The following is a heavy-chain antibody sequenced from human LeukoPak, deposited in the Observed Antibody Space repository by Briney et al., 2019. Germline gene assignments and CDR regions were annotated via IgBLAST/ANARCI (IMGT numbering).Heavy chain of an antibody. D-gene: IGHD6-13*01. V-gene: IGHV4-59*01. J-gene: IGHJ4*02. CDR1: GGSITSYY. CDR2: IYYSGST. Sequence: SETLSLTCTVSGGSITSYYWSWIRQPPGKGLEWIGYIYYSGSTNYNLSLNSRVTISVDTSKNQFSLKLSSVTAADTAVYYCARDLRAAAGHFDYWGQGTLVTVSS. CDR3: ARDLRAAAGHFDY.